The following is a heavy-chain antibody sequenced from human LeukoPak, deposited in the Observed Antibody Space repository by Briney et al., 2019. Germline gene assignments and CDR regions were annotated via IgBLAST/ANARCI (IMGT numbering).Heavy chain of an antibody. CDR3: ARGILSGYPNS. J-gene: IGHJ4*02. V-gene: IGHV4-4*02. D-gene: IGHD3-3*01. CDR1: GGSISSSNW. CDR2: IYYSGST. Sequence: SGTLSLTCGVSGGSISSSNWWSWVRQPPGKGLEWIGYIYYSGSTNYNPSLKSRVTISLDTSKNQFPLKLSSVTAADTAVYYCARGILSGYPNSWGQGTLVIVFS.